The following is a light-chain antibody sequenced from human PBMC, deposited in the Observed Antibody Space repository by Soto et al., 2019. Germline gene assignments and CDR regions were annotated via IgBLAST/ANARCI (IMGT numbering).Light chain of an antibody. Sequence: DIQMTQSPSTLSASVGDRVTITCRASQSISSWLAWYQQKPGKAPKLLIYDASSLESGVPSRFSGSGSGPEFTRNISSLQPDDFATYYCQQYNSYPWTFGQGTKVESK. J-gene: IGKJ1*01. CDR2: DAS. V-gene: IGKV1-5*01. CDR3: QQYNSYPWT. CDR1: QSISSW.